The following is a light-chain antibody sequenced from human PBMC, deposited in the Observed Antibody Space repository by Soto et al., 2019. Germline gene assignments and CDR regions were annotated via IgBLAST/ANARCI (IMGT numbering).Light chain of an antibody. CDR1: QGIRSA. CDR3: LLDYAYFWA. J-gene: IGKJ1*01. CDR2: AAS. V-gene: IGKV1-6*01. Sequence: AIQLTQSPSSLSASVGDRVTITCRASQGIRSALGWYQQKPGKVPKLLIYAASTLQSGVPSRFSGSGFGTDFTLPISSLQPEDFATYYCLLDYAYFWAFGQGTKVEVK.